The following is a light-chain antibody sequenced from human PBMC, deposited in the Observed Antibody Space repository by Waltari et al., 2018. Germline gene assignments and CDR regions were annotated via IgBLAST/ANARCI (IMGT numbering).Light chain of an antibody. CDR2: AAS. CDR3: QQYFSSPLS. Sequence: HSSQNKNDLAGYQQKSGQSPKLLIYAASTRETGVPDRFSGSGSGTDFTLTISGLQAEDVAVYYCQQYFSSPLSFGPGTKVDIK. J-gene: IGKJ3*01. V-gene: IGKV4-1*01. CDR1: HSSQNKND.